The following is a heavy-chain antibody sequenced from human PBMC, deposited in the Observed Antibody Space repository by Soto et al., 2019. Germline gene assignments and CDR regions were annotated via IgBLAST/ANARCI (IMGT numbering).Heavy chain of an antibody. CDR1: GYTFTSSV. CDR3: ATALSYCGGYSYPIDY. V-gene: IGHV1-18*03. D-gene: IGHD2-21*02. J-gene: IGHJ4*02. CDR2: CSAYNGIT. Sequence: QVQLVQSGAEVKKPGASVKGSCKASGYTFTSSVISWVRQAPGQGLDWMGWCSAYNGITNYAQKLQGRVPMTTDTSTSTTYMQLRSPKSENISGNYCATALSYCGGYSYPIDYWGQGTLVTVSS.